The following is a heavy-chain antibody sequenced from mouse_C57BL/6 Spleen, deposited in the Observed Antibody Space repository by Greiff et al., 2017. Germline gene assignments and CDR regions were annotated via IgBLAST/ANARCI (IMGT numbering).Heavy chain of an antibody. CDR3: ARGGTTVGAMDY. CDR2: IYPGDGDT. Sequence: VQLQQSGPELVKPGASVKISCKASGYAFSSSWMNWVKQRPGKGLEWIGRIYPGDGDTNYNGKFKGKATLTADKSSSTAYMQLSSLTSEDSAVYFCARGGTTVGAMDYWGQGTSVTVSS. D-gene: IGHD1-1*01. V-gene: IGHV1-82*01. J-gene: IGHJ4*01. CDR1: GYAFSSSW.